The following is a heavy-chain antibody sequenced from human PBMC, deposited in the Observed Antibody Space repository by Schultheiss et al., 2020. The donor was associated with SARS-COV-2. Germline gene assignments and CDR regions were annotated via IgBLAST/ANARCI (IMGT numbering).Heavy chain of an antibody. Sequence: GESLKISCAASGFTFSSYAMHWVRQAPGKGLEWVAVISYDGSNKYYADSVKGRFTISRDNSKNTLYLQMNSLRAEDTAVYYCARASQRLGELPYYWGQGTLVTVSS. V-gene: IGHV3-30*07. CDR3: ARASQRLGELPYY. D-gene: IGHD3-16*01. J-gene: IGHJ4*02. CDR2: ISYDGSNK. CDR1: GFTFSSYA.